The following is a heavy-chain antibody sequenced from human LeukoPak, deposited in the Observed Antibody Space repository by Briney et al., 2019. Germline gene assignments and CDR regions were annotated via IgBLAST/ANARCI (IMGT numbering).Heavy chain of an antibody. CDR3: AKDLDDYGADC. V-gene: IGHV3-30*02. Sequence: GGSLXXSCXAXGFTFDDFGMHWVRQAPGKGLEWVALIRSDGTNKYYVDSVKGRFTISRDNSKNTLYLQMTRLRDEDTAVYYCAKDLDDYGADCWAQGTLVTVST. J-gene: IGHJ4*02. CDR1: GFTFDDFG. CDR2: IRSDGTNK. D-gene: IGHD4-17*01.